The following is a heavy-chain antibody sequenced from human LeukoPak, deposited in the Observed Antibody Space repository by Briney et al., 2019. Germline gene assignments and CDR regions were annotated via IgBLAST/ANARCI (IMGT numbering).Heavy chain of an antibody. Sequence: SVKVSCKASGGTFSSYAISWVRQAPGQGLEWMGRIIPILGIANYAQKFQGRVTITADKSTSTAYMELSSLRSEDTAVYYCVTAADGFYFDYWGQGTLVTVSS. CDR2: IIPILGIA. CDR3: VTAADGFYFDY. CDR1: GGTFSSYA. J-gene: IGHJ4*02. V-gene: IGHV1-69*04. D-gene: IGHD6-13*01.